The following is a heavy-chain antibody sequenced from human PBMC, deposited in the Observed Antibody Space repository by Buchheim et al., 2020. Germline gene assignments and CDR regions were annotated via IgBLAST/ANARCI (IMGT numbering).Heavy chain of an antibody. D-gene: IGHD2/OR15-2a*01. CDR1: GFTFSSYG. CDR2: ISYDGSNK. V-gene: IGHV3-30*03. CDR3: ARDRDLLRLGYFDY. J-gene: IGHJ4*02. Sequence: QVQLVESGGGVVQPGRSLRLSCAASGFTFSSYGMHWVRQAPGKGLEWVAVISYDGSNKYYADSVKGRFTISRDNSKNTLYLQMNSLRAEDTAVYYCARDRDLLRLGYFDYWGQGTL.